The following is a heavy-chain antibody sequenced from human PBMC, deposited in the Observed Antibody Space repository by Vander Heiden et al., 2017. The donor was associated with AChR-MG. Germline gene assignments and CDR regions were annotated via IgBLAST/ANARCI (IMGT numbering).Heavy chain of an antibody. CDR3: AKDKTHPDKAYYYDSSGSMDV. CDR2: ISYDGSNK. CDR1: GFTFSSYG. D-gene: IGHD3-22*01. V-gene: IGHV3-30*18. Sequence: QVQLVESGGGVVQPGRSLRLSCAASGFTFSSYGMHWVRQAPGKGLEWVAVISYDGSNKYYADSVKGRFTISRDNSKNTLYLQMNSLRAEDTAVYYCAKDKTHPDKAYYYDSSGSMDVWGQGTTVTVSS. J-gene: IGHJ6*02.